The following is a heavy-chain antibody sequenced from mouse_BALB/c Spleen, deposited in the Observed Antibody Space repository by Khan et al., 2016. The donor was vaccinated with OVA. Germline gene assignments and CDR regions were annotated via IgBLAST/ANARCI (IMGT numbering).Heavy chain of an antibody. Sequence: EVQLQESGPGLVKPSQSLYLTCTVTGYSITSDYVWNWIRQFPGNQLEWMGYINYSGSTTYNQSLKSRITITRDTSKNQFFLQLNSVTTKDTATYYCARWFTYWGQGTLVTVSA. CDR2: INYSGST. J-gene: IGHJ3*01. V-gene: IGHV3-2*02. CDR3: ARWFTY. CDR1: GYSITSDYV.